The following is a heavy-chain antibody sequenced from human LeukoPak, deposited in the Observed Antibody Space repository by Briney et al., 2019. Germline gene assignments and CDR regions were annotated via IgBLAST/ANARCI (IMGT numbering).Heavy chain of an antibody. D-gene: IGHD2-15*01. V-gene: IGHV5-51*01. CDR1: GYTFSNYW. Sequence: GESLKISCQGSGYTFSNYWIGWVRQMPGKGLEWMGIIYPGDSDTRYSPSFQGQVTISADESINTAYLQWSSLKASDTAMYYCARELYCSGGSCYHFDYWGQGTLVTVSS. J-gene: IGHJ4*02. CDR3: ARELYCSGGSCYHFDY. CDR2: IYPGDSDT.